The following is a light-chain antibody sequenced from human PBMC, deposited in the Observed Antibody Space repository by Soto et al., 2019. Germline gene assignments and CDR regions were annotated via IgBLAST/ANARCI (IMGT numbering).Light chain of an antibody. V-gene: IGKV3-15*01. Sequence: EIGMTQSPATLSGSPGERATLSCRGSQSVSSKLAWYQQKPGQAPRLLIYGASTRATGIPARFSGGGSATDFTLTISSLKPADFAAYYCQQRSNWHPLTFGGGTKVDIK. CDR1: QSVSSK. J-gene: IGKJ4*01. CDR3: QQRSNWHPLT. CDR2: GAS.